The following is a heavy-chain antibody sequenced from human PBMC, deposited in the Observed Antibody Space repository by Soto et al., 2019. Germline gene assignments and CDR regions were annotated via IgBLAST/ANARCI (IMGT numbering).Heavy chain of an antibody. CDR2: IDSDGSTT. V-gene: IGHV3-74*01. CDR1: GFTFSDHW. D-gene: IGHD3-3*01. Sequence: AASGFTFSDHWIHWVRQAPGKGLVWVSRIDSDGSTTNYADSVKGRFTISRDNAKNTLFLQMNSLRVEDTAVYYCARGSAYYDFWSGYSLADSWGQGTLVTVSS. J-gene: IGHJ4*02. CDR3: ARGSAYYDFWSGYSLADS.